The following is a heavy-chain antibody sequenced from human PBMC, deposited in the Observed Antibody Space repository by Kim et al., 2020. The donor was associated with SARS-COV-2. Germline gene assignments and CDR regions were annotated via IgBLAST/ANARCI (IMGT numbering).Heavy chain of an antibody. J-gene: IGHJ4*02. D-gene: IGHD3-9*01. CDR2: IIPILGIA. Sequence: SVKVSCKASGGTFSSYAISWVRQAPGQGLEWMGRIIPILGIANYAQKFQGRVTITADKSTSTAYMELSSLRSEDTAVYYCARDSDRAILTGYYNLDYWGQGTLVTVSS. V-gene: IGHV1-69*04. CDR1: GGTFSSYA. CDR3: ARDSDRAILTGYYNLDY.